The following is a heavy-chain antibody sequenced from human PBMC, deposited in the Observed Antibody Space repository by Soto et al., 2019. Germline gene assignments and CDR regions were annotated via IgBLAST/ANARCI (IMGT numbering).Heavy chain of an antibody. CDR2: INHSGST. CDR3: ARDRYCSGGSCNSFFDY. V-gene: IGHV4-34*01. Sequence: SETLSLTCAVYGGSFSGYYWSWIRQPPGKGLGWIGEINHSGSTNYNPSLKSRVTISVDTSKNQFSLKLSSVTAADTAVYYCARDRYCSGGSCNSFFDYWGQGTLVTVSS. CDR1: GGSFSGYY. D-gene: IGHD2-15*01. J-gene: IGHJ4*02.